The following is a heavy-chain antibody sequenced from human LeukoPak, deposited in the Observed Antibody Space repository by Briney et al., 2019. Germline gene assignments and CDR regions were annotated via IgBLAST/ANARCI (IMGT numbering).Heavy chain of an antibody. D-gene: IGHD2-2*01. CDR3: ARYCSSTSCYPNDAFDI. V-gene: IGHV4-30-4*01. CDR2: IYYSGST. J-gene: IGHJ3*02. Sequence: SETLSLTCTVSGGSISSGDYYWSWLRQPPGTGLEWIGYIYYSGSTYYNPSLKSRVTISVDTSKNQFSLKLSSVTAADTAVYYCARYCSSTSCYPNDAFDIWGQGTMVTVAS. CDR1: GGSISSGDYY.